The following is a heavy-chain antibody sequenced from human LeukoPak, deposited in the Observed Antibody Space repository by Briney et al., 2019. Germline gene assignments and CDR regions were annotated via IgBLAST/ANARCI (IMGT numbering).Heavy chain of an antibody. CDR1: GGTFSSYA. Sequence: ASVKVSCKASGGTFSSYAISWVRQAPGQGLELMGGIIPIFGTANYAQKFQGRVTITADESTSTAYMELSSLRSEDTAVYYCARGTLRYFDWLLDYFDYWGQGTLVTVSS. CDR2: IIPIFGTA. CDR3: ARGTLRYFDWLLDYFDY. J-gene: IGHJ4*02. D-gene: IGHD3-9*01. V-gene: IGHV1-69*13.